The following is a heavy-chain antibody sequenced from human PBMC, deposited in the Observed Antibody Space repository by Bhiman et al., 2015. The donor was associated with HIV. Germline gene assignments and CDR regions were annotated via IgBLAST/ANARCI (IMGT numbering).Heavy chain of an antibody. D-gene: IGHD6-13*01. V-gene: IGHV3-48*03. CDR3: VRGLVAVVPSGTKYLREAFDI. Sequence: EVQLVESGGDLVQPAGSLRLSCAASGFTFSSFAMHWVRQAPGKGLEWISYINYSGGGDTRYYADSVQGRFTISRDHAKNSLFLQMSSLRVEDTALYYCVRGLVAVVPSGTKYLREAFDIWGQGTMVAVSS. J-gene: IGHJ3*02. CDR2: INYSGGGDTR. CDR1: GFTFSSFA.